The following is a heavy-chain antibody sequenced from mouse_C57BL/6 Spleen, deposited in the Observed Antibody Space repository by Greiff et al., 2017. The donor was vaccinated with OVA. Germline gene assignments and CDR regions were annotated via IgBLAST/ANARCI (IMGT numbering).Heavy chain of an antibody. CDR3: ARYIYGYSYYAMDY. D-gene: IGHD2-2*01. CDR1: GFTFTDYY. CDR2: IRNKANGYTT. J-gene: IGHJ4*01. V-gene: IGHV7-3*01. Sequence: EVKLMESGGGLVQPGGSLSLSCAASGFTFTDYYMSWVRQPPGKALEWLGFIRNKANGYTTEYSASVRGRFTISRDYSQSILYLQMNALRAENSATYYCARYIYGYSYYAMDYWGQGTSVTVSS.